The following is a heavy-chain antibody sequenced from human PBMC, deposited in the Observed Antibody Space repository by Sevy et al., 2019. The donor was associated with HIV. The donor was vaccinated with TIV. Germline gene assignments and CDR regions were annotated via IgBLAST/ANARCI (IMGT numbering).Heavy chain of an antibody. D-gene: IGHD6-13*01. J-gene: IGHJ6*02. CDR2: ISYDGSNK. Sequence: YLRLSCAASGFTFSSYGMHWVRQAPGKGLERVAVISYDGSNKYYADSVKGRFTISRDTSKNTLYLQMNSLRAEDTAVYCCAKESLAASGSYYYYYYYGMDVWGQGTTVPVSS. V-gene: IGHV3-30*18. CDR3: AKESLAASGSYYYYYYYGMDV. CDR1: GFTFSSYG.